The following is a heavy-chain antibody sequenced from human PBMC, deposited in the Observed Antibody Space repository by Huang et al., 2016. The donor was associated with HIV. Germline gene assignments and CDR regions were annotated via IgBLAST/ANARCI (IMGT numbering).Heavy chain of an antibody. D-gene: IGHD3-22*01. CDR2: VSYTASNK. V-gene: IGHV3-30-3*01. CDR3: ARGRDGRSGFYFGDFDY. J-gene: IGHJ4*02. CDR1: GFTFSNSA. Sequence: QVQLVESGGGVVQPGRSLRLSCTASGFTFSNSAMHWLRQAPGKVLEWVTLVSYTASNKYYADSVKGRFSISRDNSKNTMYLHMNSLRPEDTAVYYCARGRDGRSGFYFGDFDYWGQGTLVTVSS.